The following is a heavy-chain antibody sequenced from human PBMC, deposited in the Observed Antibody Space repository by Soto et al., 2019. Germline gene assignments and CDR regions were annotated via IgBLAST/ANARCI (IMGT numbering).Heavy chain of an antibody. Sequence: QVQLVQSGAEVKKPGSSEKVSCKASVGTFTSYAISWVRQAPGQGLEWMGGIIPIFGTANYAQKFLGRVTIIAEESMMTGDTELSSLTSEDMAVYYCASLGGRKYFVYWGQGTLGTVFS. CDR1: VGTFTSYA. J-gene: IGHJ4*02. CDR2: IIPIFGTA. CDR3: ASLGGRKYFVY. V-gene: IGHV1-69*01. D-gene: IGHD3-16*01.